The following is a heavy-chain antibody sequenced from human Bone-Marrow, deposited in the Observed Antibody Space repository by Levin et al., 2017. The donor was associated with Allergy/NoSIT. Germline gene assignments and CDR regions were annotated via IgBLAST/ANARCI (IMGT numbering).Heavy chain of an antibody. D-gene: IGHD6-19*01. J-gene: IGHJ3*02. CDR3: ARAGYSSGWYDPGAFDI. Sequence: SETLSLTCTVSGGSISSYYWSWIRQPPGKGLEWIGYIYYSGSTNYNPSLKSRVTISVDTSKNQFSLKLSSVTAADTAVYYCARAGYSSGWYDPGAFDIWGQGTMVTVSS. CDR1: GGSISSYY. CDR2: IYYSGST. V-gene: IGHV4-59*01.